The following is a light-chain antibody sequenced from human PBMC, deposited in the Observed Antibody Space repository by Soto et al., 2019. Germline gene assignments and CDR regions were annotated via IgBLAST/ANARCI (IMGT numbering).Light chain of an antibody. Sequence: DIQMTQSPSSLSAYVGARVTINCRASQGITNDLGWYQQKTGKAPQRMIYDASTLHSGVPSRFSGSGSGTDFTLTIRSLQPEDCATYYGQQRYSTPRTFGPWTKVDIK. CDR1: QGITND. CDR3: QQRYSTPRT. V-gene: IGKV1-39*01. CDR2: DAS. J-gene: IGKJ1*01.